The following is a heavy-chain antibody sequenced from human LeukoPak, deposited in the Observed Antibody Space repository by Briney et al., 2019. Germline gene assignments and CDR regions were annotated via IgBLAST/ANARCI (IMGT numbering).Heavy chain of an antibody. D-gene: IGHD1-26*01. CDR3: ARLAGGSYSDY. J-gene: IGHJ4*02. Sequence: GGSLRLSCAASGFRFDDYSMHWVRQVPGKGLEWVSLISGDGGSTYYANSVKGRFTISRDNSKNTLYLQMGSLRAEDMAVYYCARLAGGSYSDYWGQGTLVTVSS. CDR2: ISGDGGST. V-gene: IGHV3-43*01. CDR1: GFRFDDYS.